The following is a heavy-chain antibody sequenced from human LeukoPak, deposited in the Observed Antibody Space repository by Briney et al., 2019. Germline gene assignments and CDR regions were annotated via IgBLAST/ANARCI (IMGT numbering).Heavy chain of an antibody. CDR1: GYTFTSYG. D-gene: IGHD6-13*01. CDR3: ARVLAAATLKMVNWFDP. CDR2: ISAYNGNT. J-gene: IGHJ5*02. Sequence: ASVKVSCKASGYTFTSYGISWVRQAPGQGLEWMGWISAYNGNTNYAQKLQGRVTMTRDTSISTAYMELSRLRSDDTAVYYCARVLAAATLKMVNWFDPWGQGTLVTVSS. V-gene: IGHV1-18*01.